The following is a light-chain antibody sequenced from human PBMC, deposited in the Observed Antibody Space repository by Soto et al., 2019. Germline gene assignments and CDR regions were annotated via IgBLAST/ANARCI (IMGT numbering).Light chain of an antibody. J-gene: IGKJ2*01. CDR2: AVS. V-gene: IGKV1-16*02. Sequence: DIQMTQSPSSLSASVGDRVTITCRASQAIGHYIASFQQKPGKAPKSLIYAVSSLHSGVPAKFSGSGSGTDFTLTISSLQPEDFATYYCQQYNSYPRTFGQGTKLEIK. CDR3: QQYNSYPRT. CDR1: QAIGHY.